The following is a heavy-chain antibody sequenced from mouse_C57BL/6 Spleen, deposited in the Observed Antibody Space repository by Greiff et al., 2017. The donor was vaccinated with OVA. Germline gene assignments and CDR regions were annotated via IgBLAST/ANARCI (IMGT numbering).Heavy chain of an antibody. V-gene: IGHV5-6*01. CDR2: ISSGGSYT. CDR3: AKRYYSNPYYDMDY. D-gene: IGHD2-5*01. CDR1: GFTFSSYG. J-gene: IGHJ4*01. Sequence: EVKLMESGGDLVKPGGSLKLSCAASGFTFSSYGMSWVRQTPDKRLEWVATISSGGSYTYYPDSVKGRFTISRDNAKNTLYLQMSSLKSEDTAMNYCAKRYYSNPYYDMDYWGQGTSVTVSS.